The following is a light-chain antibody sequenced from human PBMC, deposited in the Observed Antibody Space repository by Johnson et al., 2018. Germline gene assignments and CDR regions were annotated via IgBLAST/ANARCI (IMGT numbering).Light chain of an antibody. V-gene: IGLV1-51*02. CDR3: GTWDSRLSAGNV. CDR2: ENN. J-gene: IGLJ1*01. Sequence: QSVLTQPPSVSAAPGQKVTISCSGSSSNIGNNYVSWYQQLPVTAPKLLIYENNKRPSGIPDRFSGPKSGQQATLGTTGLQTGDAAAYYCGTWDSRLSAGNVFGTGTKVTVL. CDR1: SSNIGNNY.